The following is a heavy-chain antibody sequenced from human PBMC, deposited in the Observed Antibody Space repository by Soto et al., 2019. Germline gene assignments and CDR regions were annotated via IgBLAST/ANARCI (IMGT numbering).Heavy chain of an antibody. J-gene: IGHJ5*02. Sequence: QVQLQQWGAGLLKPSETLSLTCAVYGGSFSGYYWSWIRQPPGKGLEWIGEINHSGSTNYNPSLKSRVTISVDTAKNQFSLKLSSVTAADTAVYYCARGKRQVRGVISWFDPWGQGTLVTVSS. D-gene: IGHD3-10*01. CDR1: GGSFSGYY. CDR2: INHSGST. V-gene: IGHV4-34*01. CDR3: ARGKRQVRGVISWFDP.